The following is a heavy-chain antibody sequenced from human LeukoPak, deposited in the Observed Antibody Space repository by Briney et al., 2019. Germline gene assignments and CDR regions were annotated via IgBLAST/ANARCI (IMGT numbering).Heavy chain of an antibody. D-gene: IGHD3-22*01. Sequence: PGGSLRLSCAASGFTFSTYSMTWVRQAPGKGLEWVSHISSSSSTIYYADSVKGRFTISRDNAKNSLYLQMNSLRDEDTAVYYCARARRYYDSSGYYDYWGQGTLVTVSS. CDR2: ISSSSSTI. V-gene: IGHV3-48*02. CDR1: GFTFSTYS. CDR3: ARARRYYDSSGYYDY. J-gene: IGHJ4*02.